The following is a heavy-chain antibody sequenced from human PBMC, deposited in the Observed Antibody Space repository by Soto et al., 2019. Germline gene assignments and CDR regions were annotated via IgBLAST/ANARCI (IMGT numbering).Heavy chain of an antibody. CDR1: GYSISSGYY. J-gene: IGHJ5*02. CDR2: IYRGGST. Sequence: SETLSLTCAVSGYSISSGYYWGWLRQPPGKGLDWIGSIYRGGSTYYNPSLNSRVTLSIDMPNNHVSLILNSVTAADTAVYYCARVGPWVPYYYDSSPYTFENWFDPWGQGTLVTVSS. V-gene: IGHV4-38-2*01. CDR3: ARVGPWVPYYYDSSPYTFENWFDP. D-gene: IGHD3-22*01.